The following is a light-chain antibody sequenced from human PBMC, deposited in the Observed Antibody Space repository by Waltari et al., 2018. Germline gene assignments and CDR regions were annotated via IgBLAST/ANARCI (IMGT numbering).Light chain of an antibody. CDR2: GAS. Sequence: EIVLTQSPGTLSLSPGGRATLSCRASQSVSSSYLAWYQQKPGQAPRLLIYGASSRATGIPDRFSGSGSGTDFTLTISRLEPEDFAVYYCQQYGSSPTFGQGTKVEIK. J-gene: IGKJ1*01. CDR1: QSVSSSY. CDR3: QQYGSSPT. V-gene: IGKV3-20*01.